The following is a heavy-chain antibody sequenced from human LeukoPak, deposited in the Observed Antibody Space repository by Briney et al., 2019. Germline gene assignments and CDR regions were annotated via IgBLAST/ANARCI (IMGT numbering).Heavy chain of an antibody. CDR1: GVSITTYY. CDR2: IYHSGST. CDR3: AREANYYGSGSYFEGTFDY. D-gene: IGHD3-10*01. Sequence: SETLSLTCTVSGVSITTYYWTWIRQPSGKGLEWSGYIYHSGSTNYNPSLKSRVTISVDTSKNEFSLKLTSVTAADTAVYYCAREANYYGSGSYFEGTFDYWGQGSLVTVSS. V-gene: IGHV4-59*13. J-gene: IGHJ4*02.